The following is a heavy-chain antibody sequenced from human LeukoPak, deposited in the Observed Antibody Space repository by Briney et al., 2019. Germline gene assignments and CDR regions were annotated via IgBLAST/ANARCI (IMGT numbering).Heavy chain of an antibody. V-gene: IGHV3-30*02. CDR3: GKHDSSSDF. CDR2: IRSDGTDK. J-gene: IGHJ4*02. Sequence: GGSLRLSCAASGFTFSMSAMTWVRQAPGKGLEWVAFIRSDGTDKSYADSVMGRFTISRDNSKNTLYLQMNTLRAEDTAVYYCGKHDSSSDFWGQGTVVTVSS. D-gene: IGHD3-22*01. CDR1: GFTFSMSA.